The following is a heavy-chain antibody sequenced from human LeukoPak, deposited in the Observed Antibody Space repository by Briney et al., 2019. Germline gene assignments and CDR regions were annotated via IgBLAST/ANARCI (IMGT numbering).Heavy chain of an antibody. CDR2: ISAYNGNT. Sequence: ASVKVSCKASGYTFTSYGISWVQQAPGQGLEWMGWISAYNGNTNYAQKLQGRVTMTTDTSTSTAYMELRSLRSDDTAVYYCARDIVATIMVYYYYGMDVWAKGPRSPSP. J-gene: IGHJ6*02. D-gene: IGHD5-12*01. CDR3: ARDIVATIMVYYYYGMDV. V-gene: IGHV1-18*01. CDR1: GYTFTSYG.